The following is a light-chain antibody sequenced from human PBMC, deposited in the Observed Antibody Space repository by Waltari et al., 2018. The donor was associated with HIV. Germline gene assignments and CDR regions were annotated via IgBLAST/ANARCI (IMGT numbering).Light chain of an antibody. CDR1: SSNIGNNY. V-gene: IGLV1-51*01. Sequence: QSVLTQPPSVSAAPGQKVTISCSGSSSNIGNNYVTWYQQLPGTAPKLLIYDSNKRPSGIPDRFSGSKSGTSGTLAITGLQTGDEADYYCGTWDSSLSAWVFGGG. J-gene: IGLJ3*02. CDR2: DSN. CDR3: GTWDSSLSAWV.